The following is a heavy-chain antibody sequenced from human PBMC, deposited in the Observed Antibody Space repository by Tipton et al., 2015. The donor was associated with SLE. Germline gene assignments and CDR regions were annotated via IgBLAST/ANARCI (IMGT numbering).Heavy chain of an antibody. J-gene: IGHJ6*02. CDR1: GGSFSGYY. Sequence: TLSLTCAVYGGSFSGYYWSWIRQPPGKGLEWIGEINHSGSTNYNPPLKSRVTISVDTSKNQFSLKLSSVTAADTAVYYCARGGSMVQVFDGMDVWGQGTTVTVSS. CDR2: INHSGST. D-gene: IGHD3-10*01. CDR3: ARGGSMVQVFDGMDV. V-gene: IGHV4-34*01.